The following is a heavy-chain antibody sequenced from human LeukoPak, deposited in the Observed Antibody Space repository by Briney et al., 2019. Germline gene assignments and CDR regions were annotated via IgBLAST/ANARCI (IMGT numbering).Heavy chain of an antibody. CDR1: GGSVCSADYY. CDR3: ARAVDTAMVFAWFDR. J-gene: IGHJ5*02. Sequence: PSETLSLTCTVSGGSVCSADYYWSWIRQPAGKGLEWIGRIYTSGSTNYNPSLKSRVTISVDTSKNQFSLKLSSVTAADTAVYYCARAVDTAMVFAWFDRWGQGTLVTVSS. V-gene: IGHV4-61*02. D-gene: IGHD5-18*01. CDR2: IYTSGST.